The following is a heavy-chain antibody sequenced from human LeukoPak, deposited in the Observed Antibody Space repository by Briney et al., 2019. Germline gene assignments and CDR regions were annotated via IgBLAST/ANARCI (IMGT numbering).Heavy chain of an antibody. J-gene: IGHJ4*02. CDR2: INPSGGST. V-gene: IGHV1-46*01. CDR3: ARWYYYILTGYYFDY. CDR1: GYTFTSYY. Sequence: ASVKVSCKASGYTFTSYYMHWVRQAPGQGLEWMGIINPSGGSTSYAQKFQGRVTMTRDMSTSTVYMELSSLRSEDTAVYYCARWYYYILTGYYFDYWGQGTLVTVSS. D-gene: IGHD3-9*01.